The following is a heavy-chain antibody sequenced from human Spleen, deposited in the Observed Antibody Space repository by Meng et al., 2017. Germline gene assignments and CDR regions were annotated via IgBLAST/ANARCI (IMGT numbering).Heavy chain of an antibody. J-gene: IGHJ6*02. CDR3: ARDFLDYYGMDV. D-gene: IGHD2/OR15-2a*01. CDR2: ISSSGNTI. V-gene: IGHV3-11*04. CDR1: GFTFSDYY. Sequence: GESLKISCAASGFTFSDYYMSWIRQAPGKGLEWVSYISSSGNTIYYADSVKGRFTISRDNSKNTLYLQMNSLRAEDTAVYYCARDFLDYYGMDVWGQGTTVTV.